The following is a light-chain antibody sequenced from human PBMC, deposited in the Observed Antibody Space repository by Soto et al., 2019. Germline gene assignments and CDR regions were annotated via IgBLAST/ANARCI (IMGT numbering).Light chain of an antibody. CDR3: LQDYNYPWT. J-gene: IGKJ1*01. V-gene: IGKV1-17*01. CDR1: QGIRND. CDR2: AAS. Sequence: IKMTQSPSSLSASVGDRVTITRRASQGIRNDLGGYQQKPGKATKSLIYAASSLQSGVPSRFSGSGSGTEFTLTISSLQPEDFATYYCLQDYNYPWTFRRGTKVDIK.